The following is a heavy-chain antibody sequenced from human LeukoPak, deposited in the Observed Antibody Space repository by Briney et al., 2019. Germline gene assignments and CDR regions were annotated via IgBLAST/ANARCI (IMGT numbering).Heavy chain of an antibody. V-gene: IGHV3-48*03. CDR3: ARDKEGRGLTNLDY. Sequence: GGSLRLSCAASGFTFSSYEMNWVRQAPGKGLEWVSYIHNGGNYIYYADSVKGRFTISRDNAKNSLYLQMNSLRAEDTAVYYCARDKEGRGLTNLDYWGQGTLVTVSS. J-gene: IGHJ4*02. CDR1: GFTFSSYE. CDR2: IHNGGNYI. D-gene: IGHD3-10*01.